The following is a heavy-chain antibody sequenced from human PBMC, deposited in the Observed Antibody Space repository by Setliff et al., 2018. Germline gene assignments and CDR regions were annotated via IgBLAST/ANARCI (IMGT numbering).Heavy chain of an antibody. Sequence: KPGGSLRLSCVASGFTFANAWMKWVRQAPGKGLEWIGRIKSKPNGGTTDYGAPVKGRFIISRDDSKNTLYVQMNSLKTEDTGVYYCTAYRDSSDSHFDYWGQGTLVTVSS. CDR2: IKSKPNGGTT. CDR1: GFTFANAW. CDR3: TAYRDSSDSHFDY. J-gene: IGHJ4*02. V-gene: IGHV3-15*01. D-gene: IGHD3-22*01.